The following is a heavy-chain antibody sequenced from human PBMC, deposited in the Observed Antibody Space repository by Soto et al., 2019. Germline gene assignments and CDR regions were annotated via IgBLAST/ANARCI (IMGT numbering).Heavy chain of an antibody. J-gene: IGHJ6*02. CDR2: ISGYNGHT. CDR1: GYPFTSYG. V-gene: IGHV1-18*04. D-gene: IGHD3-16*01. CDR3: GSGGGGMDV. Sequence: QVQLVQSGAEVKKPGASVKVSCKASGYPFTSYGISWGRQAPGQGLERMGWISGYNGHTSYAQEIQGRVTLTTDTSTSTAYLELRRLTSDDTAGYYCGSGGGGMDVWGQGTTVTVSS.